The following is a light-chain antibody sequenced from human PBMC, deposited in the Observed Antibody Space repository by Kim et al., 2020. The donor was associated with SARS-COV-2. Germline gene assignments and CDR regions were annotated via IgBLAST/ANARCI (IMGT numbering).Light chain of an antibody. Sequence: ASVGDRVTITCRASQSISHYLNWYQQKPGRAPKLLIYAASSLQSGVPSRFSGSGSGTDFTLTISSLQPEDFATYFCQQANNFPLTFGGGTKVDIK. V-gene: IGKV1-39*01. J-gene: IGKJ4*01. CDR3: QQANNFPLT. CDR2: AAS. CDR1: QSISHY.